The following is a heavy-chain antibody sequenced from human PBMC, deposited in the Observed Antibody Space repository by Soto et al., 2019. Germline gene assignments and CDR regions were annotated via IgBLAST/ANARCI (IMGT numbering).Heavy chain of an antibody. Sequence: PSETLSLTCTVSGGSISSGDYYWSWIRQPPGKGLEWIGYIYYSGSTYYNPSLKNRITISVDTPKNQLSLKLSSVTAADTAVYYCARAFDDSSGYYGGLGYWGQGTLVTVSS. D-gene: IGHD3-22*01. CDR1: GGSISSGDYY. J-gene: IGHJ4*02. V-gene: IGHV4-30-4*01. CDR2: IYYSGST. CDR3: ARAFDDSSGYYGGLGY.